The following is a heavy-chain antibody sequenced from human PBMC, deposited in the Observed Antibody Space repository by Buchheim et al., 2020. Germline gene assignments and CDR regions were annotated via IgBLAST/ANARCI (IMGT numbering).Heavy chain of an antibody. J-gene: IGHJ4*02. CDR1: GFTFSSYA. Sequence: EVQLLECGGGLVQPGGFLRLSCVDSGFTFSSYAMSWVRQAPGKGLEWVSAISGSGGSTYYADSVKGRFTISRDNSKNTLYLKMNTPRAEDTAVYYCAKESRVGIQLLNSNWCQGPL. CDR3: AKESRVGIQLLNSN. V-gene: IGHV3-23*01. D-gene: IGHD5-18*01. CDR2: ISGSGGST.